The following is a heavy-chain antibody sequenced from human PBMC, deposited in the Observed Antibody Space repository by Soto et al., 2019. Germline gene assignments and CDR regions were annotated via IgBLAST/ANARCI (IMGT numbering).Heavy chain of an antibody. CDR1: GYTFTSYG. CDR2: ISAYNGNT. Sequence: ASVKVSCQASGYTFTSYGISWVRQAPGQGLEWMGWISAYNGNTNYAQKLQGRVTMTTDTSTSTAYMEMRSLISDDKAVYYCARDLTGELDYFDYWGQGTLVTVSS. V-gene: IGHV1-18*04. CDR3: ARDLTGELDYFDY. J-gene: IGHJ4*02.